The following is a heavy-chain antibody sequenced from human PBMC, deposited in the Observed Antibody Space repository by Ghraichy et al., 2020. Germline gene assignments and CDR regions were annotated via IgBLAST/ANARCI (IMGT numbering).Heavy chain of an antibody. CDR1: GFTFRTYS. J-gene: IGHJ6*02. CDR3: ARDIKSSSWSYYYNAMDV. CDR2: ISHVGNFK. V-gene: IGHV3-30-3*01. Sequence: GGSLRLSCAASGFTFRTYSMHWVRQAPGKGLEWVAVISHVGNFKYYADSVKGRFTISRDNPKNTVYLEMNSLRAEDTAVYYCARDIKSSSWSYYYNAMDVWGQGTTVTVSS. D-gene: IGHD6-13*01.